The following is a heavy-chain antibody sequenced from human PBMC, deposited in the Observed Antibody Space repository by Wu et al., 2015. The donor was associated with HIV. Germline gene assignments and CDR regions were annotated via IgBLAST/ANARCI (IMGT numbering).Heavy chain of an antibody. V-gene: IGHV1-2*02. J-gene: IGHJ6*03. D-gene: IGHD6-13*01. CDR3: AREAGLYYYYMDV. CDR1: GYLFISYY. CDR2: INPNSGGT. Sequence: QVHLEQSGAEVKKPGASVKVSCKTSGYLFISYYIHWVRQAPGQGLEWMGWINPNSGGTNYAQKFQGRVTMTRDTSISTAYMELSRLRSDDTAVYYCAREAGLYYYYMDVWGKGTTVTVSS.